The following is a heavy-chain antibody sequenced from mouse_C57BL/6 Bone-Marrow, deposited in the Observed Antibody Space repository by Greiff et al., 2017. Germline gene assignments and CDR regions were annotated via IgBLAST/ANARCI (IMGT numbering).Heavy chain of an antibody. CDR2: FYPGSGSI. D-gene: IGHD2-5*01. J-gene: IGHJ3*01. V-gene: IGHV1-62-2*01. Sequence: QVQLQQPGAELVKPGASVKLSCKASGYTFTEYTIHWVKQRSGQGLEWIGWFYPGSGSIKYNEKFKDKATLTADKSSSTVYMGLSRLTSEDSAVYCCARHEDWDSNLAWFAYWGQGTLVTVSA. CDR3: ARHEDWDSNLAWFAY. CDR1: GYTFTEYT.